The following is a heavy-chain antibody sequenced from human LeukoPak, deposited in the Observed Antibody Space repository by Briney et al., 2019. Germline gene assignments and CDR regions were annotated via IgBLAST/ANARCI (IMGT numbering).Heavy chain of an antibody. D-gene: IGHD7-27*01. V-gene: IGHV3-30*02. CDR3: AKDHPLGDAFDI. CDR2: IRYDGSYK. CDR1: GFTFSSYG. J-gene: IGHJ3*02. Sequence: GGSLRLSCAASGFTFSSYGMHWVRQAPGKGLDWVAFIRYDGSYKYYADSVKGRFTISRDNSKNTLYLQMNSLRAEDTAVYYCAKDHPLGDAFDIWGQGTMVTVSS.